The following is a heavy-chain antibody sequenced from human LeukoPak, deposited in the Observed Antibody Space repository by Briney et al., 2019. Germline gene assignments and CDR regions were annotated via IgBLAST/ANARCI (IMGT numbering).Heavy chain of an antibody. CDR1: GGSISSYY. J-gene: IGHJ6*03. Sequence: SETLSLTCTASGGSISSYYWSWIRQTPGKGLEWIGYIYYSGSTNFNPSLKSRVTISVDTSKNQFSLKMSSVTAADTAVYFCARGGPPGYYYDYYMDVWGKGTTVTISS. CDR3: ARGGPPGYYYDYYMDV. CDR2: IYYSGST. V-gene: IGHV4-59*01.